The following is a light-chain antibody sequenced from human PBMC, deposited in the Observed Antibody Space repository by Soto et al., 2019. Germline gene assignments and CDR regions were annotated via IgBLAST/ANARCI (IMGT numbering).Light chain of an antibody. V-gene: IGLV1-44*01. CDR3: SVWDDSLSGWV. J-gene: IGLJ3*02. Sequence: QSALTQPPSASATPGQRVTISCSGRNSNIGSHTVNWFQQFPGTAPKLLMYSDNQRPSGVPDRFSGSKSGTSASLAISGLQSEDEADYYCSVWDDSLSGWVFGGGTKLTVL. CDR2: SDN. CDR1: NSNIGSHT.